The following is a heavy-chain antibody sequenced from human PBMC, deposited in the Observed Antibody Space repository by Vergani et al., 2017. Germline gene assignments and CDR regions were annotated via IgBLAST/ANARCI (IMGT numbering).Heavy chain of an antibody. V-gene: IGHV1-69*02. Sequence: QVQLVQSGAEVKKPGSSVKVSCKASGGTFSSYTISWVRQAPGQGLEWMGRIIPILGIANSAQKFQGRVTITADKSTSTAYMELSSLISEDTAVYYCARNGYCSGGSCYPLRSESYYYYMDVWGKGTTVTVSS. D-gene: IGHD2-15*01. CDR2: IIPILGIA. CDR3: ARNGYCSGGSCYPLRSESYYYYMDV. J-gene: IGHJ6*03. CDR1: GGTFSSYT.